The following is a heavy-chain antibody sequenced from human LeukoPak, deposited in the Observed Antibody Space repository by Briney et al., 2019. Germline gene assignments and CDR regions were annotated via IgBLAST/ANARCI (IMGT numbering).Heavy chain of an antibody. CDR1: GFTFSDHY. CDR3: AREIAAAGLGY. D-gene: IGHD6-13*01. Sequence: PGGSLRLSCAASGFTFSDHYMDWVRQAPGKGLERVSVIYSGGSTYYADSVKGRFTISRDNSKNTLYLQMNSLRAEDTAVYYCAREIAAAGLGYWGQGTLVTVSS. CDR2: IYSGGST. V-gene: IGHV3-66*02. J-gene: IGHJ4*02.